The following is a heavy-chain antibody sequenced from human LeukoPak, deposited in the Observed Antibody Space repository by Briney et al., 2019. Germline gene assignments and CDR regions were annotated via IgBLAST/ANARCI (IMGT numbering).Heavy chain of an antibody. CDR2: IHHSGTT. J-gene: IGHJ3*01. CDR1: GGAISGYY. V-gene: IGHV4-59*01. CDR3: ARDDESDPHADFHV. Sequence: SETLSLTCTVSGGAISGYYWNWIRHPPGMGPEWIGHIHHSGTTTYNPFLQSRVTISLDTPKNQFSLKVSSVTAADTAVYYCARDDESDPHADFHVWGQGTMVTVSS.